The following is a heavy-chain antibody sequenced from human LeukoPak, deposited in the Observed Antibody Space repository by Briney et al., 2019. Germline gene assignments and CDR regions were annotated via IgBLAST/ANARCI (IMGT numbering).Heavy chain of an antibody. Sequence: IPSETLSLTCAVYGGSFSGYYWSWIRQPPGKGLEWIGEINHSGSTNYNPSLKSRVTISVHTYKHQSSLKQSSVTAADTAVYYCARVVSYYYYYGMDVWGKGTTVTVSS. J-gene: IGHJ6*04. CDR1: GGSFSGYY. D-gene: IGHD3-22*01. V-gene: IGHV4-34*01. CDR3: ARVVSYYYYYGMDV. CDR2: INHSGST.